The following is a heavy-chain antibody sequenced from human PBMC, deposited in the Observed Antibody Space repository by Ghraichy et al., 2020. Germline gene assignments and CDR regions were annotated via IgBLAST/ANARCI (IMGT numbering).Heavy chain of an antibody. D-gene: IGHD2-21*02. Sequence: GSLRLSCTVSGGSFSSPDSYWGWIRQPPGKGLEWIAHIYYSGTSYYNPALRSRVSISVDTSKKQFSLRLSSVTAADTATYYCARQFCDGGACYNGYYFDFWGQGTLVTVSS. V-gene: IGHV4-39*01. CDR3: ARQFCDGGACYNGYYFDF. CDR2: IYYSGTS. J-gene: IGHJ4*02. CDR1: GGSFSSPDSY.